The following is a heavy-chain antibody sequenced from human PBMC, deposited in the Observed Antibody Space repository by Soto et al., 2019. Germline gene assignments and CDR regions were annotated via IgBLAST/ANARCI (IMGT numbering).Heavy chain of an antibody. V-gene: IGHV3-30*18. J-gene: IGHJ4*02. CDR3: AKDRDPVLLWFGEFDY. CDR1: GFTFSSYG. D-gene: IGHD3-10*01. Sequence: GGSLRLSCAASGFTFSSYGMHWVRQAPGKGLEWVAVISYDGSNKYYADSVKGRFTISRDNSKNTLYLQMNSLRAEDTAVYYCAKDRDPVLLWFGEFDYWGQGTLVTVSS. CDR2: ISYDGSNK.